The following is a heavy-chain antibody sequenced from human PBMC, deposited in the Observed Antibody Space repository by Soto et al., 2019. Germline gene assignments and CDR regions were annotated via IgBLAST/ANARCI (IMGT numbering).Heavy chain of an antibody. D-gene: IGHD3-22*01. J-gene: IGHJ6*02. Sequence: GGSLRLSCAASGFTFSNAWMSWVRQAPGKGLEWVGRIKGKTDGGTTDYAAPVKGRFTISRDDSKNTLYLQMNSLKTEDTAVYYCTTDWTMIVSYYYGMDVWGQGTTVTVSS. CDR1: GFTFSNAW. CDR2: IKGKTDGGTT. V-gene: IGHV3-15*01. CDR3: TTDWTMIVSYYYGMDV.